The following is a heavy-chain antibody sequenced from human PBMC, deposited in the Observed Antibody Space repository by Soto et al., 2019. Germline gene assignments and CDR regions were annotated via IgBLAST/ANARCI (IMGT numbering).Heavy chain of an antibody. CDR1: GFTFSSYA. J-gene: IGHJ4*02. D-gene: IGHD2-15*01. V-gene: IGHV3-23*01. CDR3: AKFYCSGGSCYSYFDF. Sequence: GGSLRLSCAASGFTFSSYAMSWVRQAPGKGLEWVSAISGSGGSTYYADSVKGRFTISRDNSKNTLYLQMNSLRAEDTAVYYCAKFYCSGGSCYSYFDFWGQGTLVTVSS. CDR2: ISGSGGST.